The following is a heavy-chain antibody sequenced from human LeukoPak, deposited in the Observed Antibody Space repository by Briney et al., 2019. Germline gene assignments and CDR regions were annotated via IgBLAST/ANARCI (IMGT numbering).Heavy chain of an antibody. CDR2: IRYDGSDK. CDR1: GFTVSNNYMNWVY. J-gene: IGHJ4*02. CDR3: AKDEYVKAGHDWGHSGY. Sequence: GGSLRLSCAASGFTVSNNYMNWVYMSWVRQAPGKGLEWVAFIRYDGSDKYYAASVKGRFTISRDNSKNTLYLQMNSLRAEDTAVYYCAKDEYVKAGHDWGHSGYWGQGILVIVSS. V-gene: IGHV3-30*02. D-gene: IGHD7-27*01.